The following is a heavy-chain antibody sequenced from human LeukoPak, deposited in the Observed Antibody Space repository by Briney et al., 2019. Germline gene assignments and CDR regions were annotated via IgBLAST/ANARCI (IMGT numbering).Heavy chain of an antibody. D-gene: IGHD1-26*01. V-gene: IGHV3-48*04. CDR1: GFTFSSYS. CDR2: ISSSSSTI. J-gene: IGHJ4*02. Sequence: PGGSLRLSCAASGFTFSSYSMNWVRQAPGKGLEWVSYISSSSSTIYYADSVKGRFTISRDNAKNSLYLQMNSLRAEDTAVYYCARCGSYYGGVPHYWGQGTLVTVSS. CDR3: ARCGSYYGGVPHY.